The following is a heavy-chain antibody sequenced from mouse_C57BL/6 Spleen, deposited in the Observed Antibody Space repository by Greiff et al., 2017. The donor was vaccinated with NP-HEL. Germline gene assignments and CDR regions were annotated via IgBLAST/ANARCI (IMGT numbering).Heavy chain of an antibody. CDR1: GYTFTSYW. D-gene: IGHD2-4*01. CDR2: IDPSDSET. Sequence: VQLQQPGAELVRPGSSVKLSCKASGYTFTSYWMHWVKQRPIQGLEWIGNIDPSDSETHYNQKFKDKATLTVDKSSSTAYMQLSSLTSEDSAVYCGARYDDYDEGFAYWGQGTLVTVSA. J-gene: IGHJ3*01. CDR3: ARYDDYDEGFAY. V-gene: IGHV1-52*01.